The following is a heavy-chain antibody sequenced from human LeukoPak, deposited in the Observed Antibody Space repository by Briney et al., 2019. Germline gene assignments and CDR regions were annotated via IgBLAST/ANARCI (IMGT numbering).Heavy chain of an antibody. CDR3: ARDLAVAGRGAFDI. CDR1: GFTFDDYG. Sequence: GGSLRLSCAASGFTFDDYGMNWVRQAPGKGLEWVSSISSSSSYIYYADSVKGRFTISRDNAKNSLYLQMNSLRAEDTAVYYCARDLAVAGRGAFDIWGQGTMVTVSS. J-gene: IGHJ3*02. CDR2: ISSSSSYI. V-gene: IGHV3-21*01. D-gene: IGHD6-19*01.